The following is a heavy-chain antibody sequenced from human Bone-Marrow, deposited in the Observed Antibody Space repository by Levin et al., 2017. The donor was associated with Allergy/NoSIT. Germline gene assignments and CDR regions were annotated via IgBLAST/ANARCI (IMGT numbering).Heavy chain of an antibody. Sequence: GESLKISCAASGFTFSSYSMNWVRQAPGKGLEWVSYISSSSSTIYYADSVKGRFTISRDNAKNSLYLQMNSLRAEDTAVYYCARSSGDGYNYQDWVYWGQGTLVTVSS. CDR2: ISSSSSTI. CDR3: ARSSGDGYNYQDWVY. CDR1: GFTFSSYS. V-gene: IGHV3-48*04. J-gene: IGHJ4*02. D-gene: IGHD5-24*01.